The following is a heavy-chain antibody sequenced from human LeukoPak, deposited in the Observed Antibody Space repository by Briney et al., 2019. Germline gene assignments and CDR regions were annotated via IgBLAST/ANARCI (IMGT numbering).Heavy chain of an antibody. Sequence: PWASVKVSCKASGGTFSSYAISWVRQAPGQGLEWMGGIIHIFGTANYAQKFQGRVTITADKSTSTAYMELSSLRSEDTAVYYCARGRVEYYGSGSYSWVYWGQGTLVTVSS. V-gene: IGHV1-69*06. D-gene: IGHD3-10*01. CDR3: ARGRVEYYGSGSYSWVY. J-gene: IGHJ4*02. CDR2: IIHIFGTA. CDR1: GGTFSSYA.